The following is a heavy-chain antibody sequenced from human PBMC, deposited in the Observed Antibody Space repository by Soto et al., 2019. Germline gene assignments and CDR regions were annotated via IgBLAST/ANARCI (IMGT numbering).Heavy chain of an antibody. D-gene: IGHD1-1*01. Sequence: QVQLVQSGSEVKKPGSSVKVSCKTSGGTLSSFAISWVRQAPGQGLEWVGTFIPVVGMAKYGQNFQGRVTVTADQATKTLFMELRRLRYEDTAMYYCVNGHDNYFYYGMAVWGPGTTVTVSS. V-gene: IGHV1-69*04. CDR1: GGTLSSFA. CDR2: FIPVVGMA. CDR3: VNGHDNYFYYGMAV. J-gene: IGHJ6*02.